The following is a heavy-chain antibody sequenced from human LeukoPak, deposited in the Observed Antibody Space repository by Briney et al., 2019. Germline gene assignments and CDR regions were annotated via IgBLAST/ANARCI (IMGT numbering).Heavy chain of an antibody. V-gene: IGHV3-23*01. J-gene: IGHJ4*02. Sequence: GGSLRLSCAASGFTFSGYAMSWVRQAPRKGLEWVSAVSGSGSTTYYADSVKGRFTISRDNSKNTLYLQMNSLRVEDTAVYYCAKDRRSAEPALSYFDYWGQGTLVTVSS. CDR1: GFTFSGYA. D-gene: IGHD6-13*01. CDR3: AKDRRSAEPALSYFDY. CDR2: VSGSGSTT.